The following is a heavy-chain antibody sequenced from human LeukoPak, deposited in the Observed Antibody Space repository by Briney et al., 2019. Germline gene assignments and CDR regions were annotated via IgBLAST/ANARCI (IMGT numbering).Heavy chain of an antibody. D-gene: IGHD6-6*01. CDR2: ISSSSSYI. J-gene: IGHJ4*02. CDR3: ARSRVAARPLDY. CDR1: GFTFSSYS. Sequence: GGSLRLSCAASGFTFSSYSMNWVRQAPGKGLEWVSSISSSSSYIYYADSVKGRFTISRDNAKNSLYLQMNSLRAEDTAVYYCARSRVAARPLDYWGQGTLVTVSS. V-gene: IGHV3-21*01.